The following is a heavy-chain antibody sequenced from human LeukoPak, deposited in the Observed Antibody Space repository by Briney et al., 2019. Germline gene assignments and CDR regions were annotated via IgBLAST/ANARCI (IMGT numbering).Heavy chain of an antibody. D-gene: IGHD2-15*01. CDR2: INHSGST. CDR3: ARNPVRYCSGGSCQYLYYFDY. CDR1: GGSFSGYY. V-gene: IGHV4-34*01. Sequence: SETLSLTCAVYGGSFSGYYWSWIRQPPGKGLEWIGEINHSGSTNYNPSLKSRVTISVDTSKNQFSLKLSSVTAADTAVYYCARNPVRYCSGGSCQYLYYFDYWGQGTLVTVSS. J-gene: IGHJ4*02.